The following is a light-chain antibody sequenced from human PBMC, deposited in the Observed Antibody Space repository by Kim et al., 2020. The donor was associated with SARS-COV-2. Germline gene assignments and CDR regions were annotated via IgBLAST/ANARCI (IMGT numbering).Light chain of an antibody. CDR2: RNN. CDR1: GSNIGSNS. J-gene: IGLJ3*02. V-gene: IGLV1-47*01. CDR3: AAWDDNLGGQEV. Sequence: VTIACSGGGSNIGSNSVCGYHHLPGTAPKLLIYRNNQRPSGVPDRFSGSKSGTSASLAISGLRSEDEAIYYCAAWDDNLGGQEVFGGGTQLTVL.